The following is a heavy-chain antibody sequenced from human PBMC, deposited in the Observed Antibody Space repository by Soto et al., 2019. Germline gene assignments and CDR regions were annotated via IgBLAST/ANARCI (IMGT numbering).Heavy chain of an antibody. V-gene: IGHV4-39*01. J-gene: IGHJ5*02. D-gene: IGHD3-3*01. Sequence: SETLSITCTVSGGSMSSSSYYWGWIRQPPGKGLEWIGSIYYSGSTYYSPSLKSRVTISVDTSKNQFSLKLSSVTAADTAVYYCASTNPGITIFGVVITEYNWFDPWGQGTLVTVSS. CDR2: IYYSGST. CDR1: GGSMSSSSYY. CDR3: ASTNPGITIFGVVITEYNWFDP.